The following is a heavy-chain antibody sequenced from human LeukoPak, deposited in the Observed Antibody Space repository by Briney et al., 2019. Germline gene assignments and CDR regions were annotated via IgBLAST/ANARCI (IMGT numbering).Heavy chain of an antibody. V-gene: IGHV3-11*01. CDR3: ARDTYFYDSSGPDAFDI. CDR2: ISSSGSNI. J-gene: IGHJ3*02. Sequence: GGSLRLSCAASGFTFSDYYMSWIRQAPGKGLEWVSYISSSGSNIYYAESVKGRFTISTDNAKNSLYLQMNSLRAEDSAVYYCARDTYFYDSSGPDAFDIWGQGTMVTVSS. D-gene: IGHD3-22*01. CDR1: GFTFSDYY.